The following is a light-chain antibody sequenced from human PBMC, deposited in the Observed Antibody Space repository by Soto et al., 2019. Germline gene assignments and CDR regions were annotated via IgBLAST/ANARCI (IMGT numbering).Light chain of an antibody. Sequence: EIVVTQSPATLSVSPGERVTLSCRASQSVSSSLAWYQQRPGQAPRLLIYDTSTRAAGISARFSGSGSGTEFTLTISSLQPEDFAVYYCQQYIDWPPGTFGQGTAVEIK. CDR1: QSVSSS. V-gene: IGKV3-15*01. CDR2: DTS. CDR3: QQYIDWPPGT. J-gene: IGKJ1*01.